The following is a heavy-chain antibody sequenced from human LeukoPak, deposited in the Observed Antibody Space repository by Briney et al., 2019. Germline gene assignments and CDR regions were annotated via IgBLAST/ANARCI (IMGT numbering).Heavy chain of an antibody. D-gene: IGHD3-22*01. Sequence: SGGSLRLSCAASGFTFSSYSMNWVRQAPGKGLEWVSSISSSSSYIYYADSVKGRFTISRDNAKNSLYLQMNSLRAEDTAVYYCARDQYYYDSSGYYPYYFDYWGQGTLVTVSS. CDR2: ISSSSSYI. J-gene: IGHJ4*02. V-gene: IGHV3-21*01. CDR1: GFTFSSYS. CDR3: ARDQYYYDSSGYYPYYFDY.